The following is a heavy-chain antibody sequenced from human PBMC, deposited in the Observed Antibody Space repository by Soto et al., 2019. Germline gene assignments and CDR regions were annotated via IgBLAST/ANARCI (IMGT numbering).Heavy chain of an antibody. J-gene: IGHJ4*02. V-gene: IGHV3-23*01. CDR2: ISGSDGGA. Sequence: PGGSLRLSCAGSGFSNLAMTWVRQAPGKGLEWVSGISGSDGGAYYAESVRGRFTISRDNPKNILYLQMNSLRAEDTAMYYCARDHCSSTSCPFDYWGQGTLVTVSS. CDR3: ARDHCSSTSCPFDY. D-gene: IGHD2-2*01. CDR1: GFSNLA.